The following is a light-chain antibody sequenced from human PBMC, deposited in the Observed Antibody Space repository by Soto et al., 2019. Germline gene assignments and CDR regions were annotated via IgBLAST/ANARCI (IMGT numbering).Light chain of an antibody. CDR3: QQFSSYPLT. CDR1: QSISTW. V-gene: IGKV1-5*01. J-gene: IGKJ4*01. CDR2: DAS. Sequence: QMNQSPSTLSTSVGDRVTITCRASQSISTWLAWYQQKPGKAPRLLIYDASSRATGIPDRFSGGGSGTDFTLTISRLEPEDFAVYYCQQFSSYPLTFGGGTKVDIK.